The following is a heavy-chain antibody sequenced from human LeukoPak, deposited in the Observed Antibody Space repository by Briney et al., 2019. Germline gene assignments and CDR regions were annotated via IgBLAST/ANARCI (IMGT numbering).Heavy chain of an antibody. D-gene: IGHD6-13*01. CDR3: AKDPLAAADPNWFDP. V-gene: IGHV3-23*01. CDR1: GFIFNIHG. J-gene: IGHJ5*02. CDR2: ITGDAGRT. Sequence: GGTLRLSCAASGFIFNIHGMDWVRQAPGKGLEWVSGITGDAGRTYYADSVKGRFTISRDNSKNTLYLQMNSLRAEDTAVYFCAKDPLAAADPNWFDPWGQGTLVTVSS.